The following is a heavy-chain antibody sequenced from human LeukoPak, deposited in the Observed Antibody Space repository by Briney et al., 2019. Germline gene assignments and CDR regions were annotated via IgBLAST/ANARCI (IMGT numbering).Heavy chain of an antibody. J-gene: IGHJ4*02. CDR2: SSSSGRTT. CDR1: GFTFSSYW. CDR3: ARVLGAPVPAAAIDY. D-gene: IGHD2-2*01. V-gene: IGHV3-48*04. Sequence: GGSLRLSCAASGFTFSSYWMSWVRQAPGKGLEWVSYSSSSGRTTYYADSVKGRFTISRDNAKNSLYLQMNSLRAEDTAVYYCARVLGAPVPAAAIDYWGQGTLVTVSS.